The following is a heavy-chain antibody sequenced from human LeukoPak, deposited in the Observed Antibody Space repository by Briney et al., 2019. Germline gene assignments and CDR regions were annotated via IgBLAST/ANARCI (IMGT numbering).Heavy chain of an antibody. CDR3: AKPRNPRVSPSGYLYYFDY. CDR1: GFTFSSYA. J-gene: IGHJ4*02. V-gene: IGHV3-30-3*02. CDR2: ISYDGSNK. Sequence: PGRSLRLSCAASGFTFSSYAMHWVRQAPGKGLEWVAVISYDGSNKYYADSVKGRFTISRDNSKNTLYLQMNSLRAEDTAVYYCAKPRNPRVSPSGYLYYFDYWGQGTLVTVSS. D-gene: IGHD5-12*01.